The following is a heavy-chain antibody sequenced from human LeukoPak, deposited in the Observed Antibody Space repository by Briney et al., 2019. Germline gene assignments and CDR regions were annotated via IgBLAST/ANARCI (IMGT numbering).Heavy chain of an antibody. D-gene: IGHD1-20*01. CDR3: AGTRINWSSDY. J-gene: IGHJ4*02. V-gene: IGHV3-23*01. CDR1: GFTLSNYA. Sequence: PGESLRLSCAAYGFTLSNYAMSWVRQAPGKGLEWVSTISGSGAHTYYADSVQGRFTISRDNSKNTPYLQITSLRAEDTAVYYCAGTRINWSSDYWGQGTLVTVSS. CDR2: ISGSGAHT.